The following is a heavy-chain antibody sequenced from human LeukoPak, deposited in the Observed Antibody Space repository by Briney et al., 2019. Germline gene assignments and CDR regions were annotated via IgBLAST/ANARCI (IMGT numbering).Heavy chain of an antibody. CDR2: IYYSGST. V-gene: IGHV4-30-4*08. J-gene: IGHJ4*02. Sequence: PSETLSLTCTVSGGSISSGDYYWSWIRQPPGKGLEWIGYIYYSGSTYYNPSLKSRVTISVGTSKNQFSLKLSSVTAADTAVYYCARLMITFGGVIAPFDYWGQGTLVTVSS. D-gene: IGHD3-16*02. CDR1: GGSISSGDYY. CDR3: ARLMITFGGVIAPFDY.